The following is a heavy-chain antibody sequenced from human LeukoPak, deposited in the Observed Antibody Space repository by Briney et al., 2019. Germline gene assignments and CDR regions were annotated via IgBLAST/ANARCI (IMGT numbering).Heavy chain of an antibody. Sequence: GGSLRLSCAASGFTFSSYSMNWVRQAPGKGLEWVSSISSSSSYIYYADSVKGRFTISRDNAKNSLYLQMNSLRAEDTAVYYCARDTQRLYQLLNPDRDYYMDVWGKGTTVTVSS. D-gene: IGHD2-2*01. J-gene: IGHJ6*03. CDR3: ARDTQRLYQLLNPDRDYYMDV. CDR2: ISSSSSYI. CDR1: GFTFSSYS. V-gene: IGHV3-21*01.